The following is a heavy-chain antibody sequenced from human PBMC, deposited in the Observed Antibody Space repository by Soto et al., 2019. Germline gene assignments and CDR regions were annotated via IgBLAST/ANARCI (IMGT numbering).Heavy chain of an antibody. Sequence: QVQLVQSGAEVKKPGSSVKVSCKASGGTFSSYAISWVRQAPGQGLEWMGGIIPIFGTANYAQKFQGRVPIXXDXSMXTAYMELGSLRSEDTAVYYCARGLRRGYDLGAFDIWGQGTMVTVSS. CDR2: IIPIFGTA. D-gene: IGHD5-12*01. CDR3: ARGLRRGYDLGAFDI. V-gene: IGHV1-69*12. J-gene: IGHJ3*02. CDR1: GGTFSSYA.